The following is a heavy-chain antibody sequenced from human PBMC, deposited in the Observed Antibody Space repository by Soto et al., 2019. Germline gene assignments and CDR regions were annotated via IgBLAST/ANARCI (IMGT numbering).Heavy chain of an antibody. Sequence: EVQLLESGGGLVQPGGSLRLSCAASGFTFSSYAMSWVRQAPGKGLEWVSAISGSGGSTYYADSVKGRFTISRDNSKNTLYLQMNSLRDEDTAVYCCARVRHSWQQLADYWGQGTLVTVSS. V-gene: IGHV3-23*01. CDR3: ARVRHSWQQLADY. CDR2: ISGSGGST. D-gene: IGHD6-13*01. CDR1: GFTFSSYA. J-gene: IGHJ4*02.